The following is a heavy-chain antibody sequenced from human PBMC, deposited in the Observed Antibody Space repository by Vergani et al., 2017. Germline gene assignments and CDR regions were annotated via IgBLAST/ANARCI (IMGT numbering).Heavy chain of an antibody. D-gene: IGHD6-13*01. CDR3: AGDTHSWQRADR. J-gene: IGHJ5*02. CDR1: GGSFSGYF. Sequence: QVQLQQWGAGLLKPSETLSLTCAVYGGSFSGYFWGWIRQLPGKGLEWIGENNHRASTNYNPSLTNRVTLSVDTSKNHFSLRLTSVTTADTAVYYCAGDTHSWQRADRWGQGLLVSVSS. V-gene: IGHV4-34*01. CDR2: NNHRAST.